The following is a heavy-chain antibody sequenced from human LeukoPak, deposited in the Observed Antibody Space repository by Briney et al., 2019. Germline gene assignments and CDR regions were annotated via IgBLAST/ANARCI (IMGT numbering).Heavy chain of an antibody. CDR1: GFTFTINS. V-gene: IGHV3-23*01. CDR2: IDGSGDST. CDR3: AKWSGFGDD. D-gene: IGHD3-10*01. J-gene: IGHJ4*02. Sequence: GGSLRLFCAASGFTFTINSMTCVRQTRGEGRGWVSGIDGSGDSTFSADSVKGRFTISRDNSRNTLYLQMSSLRPEYTAVYYCAKWSGFGDDWGQGTLVTVSS.